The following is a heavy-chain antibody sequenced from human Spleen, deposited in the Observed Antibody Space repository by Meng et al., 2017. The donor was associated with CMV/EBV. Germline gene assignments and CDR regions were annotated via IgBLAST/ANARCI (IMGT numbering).Heavy chain of an antibody. V-gene: IGHV4-39*06. D-gene: IGHD3-3*01. Sequence: SETLSLTCTVSGDSITSTSYFWDWVRQPPGKGLEWIGSISYGGRTYYNSSLKSRVTISVDTSKNQFTLKLRSVTAADTAVYYCARGEGFWSGGSWFDPWGQGTLVTVSS. CDR3: ARGEGFWSGGSWFDP. CDR2: ISYGGRT. J-gene: IGHJ5*02. CDR1: GDSITSTSYF.